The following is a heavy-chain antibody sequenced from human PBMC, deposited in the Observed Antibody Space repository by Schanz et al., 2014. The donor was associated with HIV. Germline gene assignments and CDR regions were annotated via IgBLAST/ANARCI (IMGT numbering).Heavy chain of an antibody. V-gene: IGHV3-30*18. Sequence: QVQLVESGGGVVQPGRSLRLSCAASGFTFSSYGMHWVRQAPGKGLEGVAVISYDGSNKYYADSVKGRFTISRDNSKNTLYLKMNSLRAEDTAVYYCAKGQRGIVRGDIDYWGQGTLVTVSS. D-gene: IGHD3-10*01. CDR3: AKGQRGIVRGDIDY. J-gene: IGHJ4*02. CDR1: GFTFSSYG. CDR2: ISYDGSNK.